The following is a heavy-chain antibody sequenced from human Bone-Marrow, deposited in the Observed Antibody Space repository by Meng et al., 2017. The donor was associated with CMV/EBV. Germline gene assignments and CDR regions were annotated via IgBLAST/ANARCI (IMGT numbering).Heavy chain of an antibody. J-gene: IGHJ4*02. CDR1: GFTFSSYD. CDR2: IGTAGDT. D-gene: IGHD3-22*01. CDR3: ARATLPHYYDSSGYYVAFDY. Sequence: GESLKISCAACGFTFSSYDMHWVRQATGKGLEWVSAIGTAGDTYYPGSVKGQFTISRENAKNSLYLQMNSLRAGDTALYYCARATLPHYYDSSGYYVAFDYWGQGTLVTVSS. V-gene: IGHV3-13*03.